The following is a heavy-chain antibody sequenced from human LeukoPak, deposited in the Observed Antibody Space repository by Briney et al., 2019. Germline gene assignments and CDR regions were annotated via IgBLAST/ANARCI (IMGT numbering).Heavy chain of an antibody. V-gene: IGHV3-30*02. D-gene: IGHD6-19*01. J-gene: IGHJ3*02. CDR1: GFTFSSYD. CDR2: IRYDGSNK. CDR3: AKESTSGWYGLAPLDSDI. Sequence: GGSLRLSCAASGFTFSSYDMHWVRQTPGKGLEWVAFIRYDGSNKYYADSVKGRFTISRDNSKNTLYLQMNSLSAEDTAVYYCAKESTSGWYGLAPLDSDIWGQGTMVTVSS.